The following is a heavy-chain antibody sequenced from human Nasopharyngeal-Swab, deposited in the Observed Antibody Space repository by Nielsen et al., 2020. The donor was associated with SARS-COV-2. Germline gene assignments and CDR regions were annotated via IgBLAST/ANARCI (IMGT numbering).Heavy chain of an antibody. Sequence: ASVKVSCKASGYTFTGYYMHWVRQAPAQGLEWMGRINPNSGGTNYAQKFQGRVTMTRDTSISTAYMELSRLRSDDTAVYYCARDRGYGSGSYRPYYGMDVWGQGTTVTVSS. D-gene: IGHD3-10*01. CDR1: GYTFTGYY. CDR2: INPNSGGT. V-gene: IGHV1-2*06. CDR3: ARDRGYGSGSYRPYYGMDV. J-gene: IGHJ6*02.